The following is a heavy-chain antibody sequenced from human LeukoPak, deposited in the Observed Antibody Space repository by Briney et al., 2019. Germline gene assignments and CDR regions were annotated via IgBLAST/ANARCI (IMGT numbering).Heavy chain of an antibody. Sequence: GGSLRLSCAASGFAFSSYWMTWVRQAPRKGLEWVASINQDGSEKYYVDSAKGRFTISRDNTKNLVYLQINSLRAEDTAVHYCAREGGSSGWYDAFHIWGQGTMVTVSS. V-gene: IGHV3-7*01. CDR2: INQDGSEK. CDR1: GFAFSSYW. D-gene: IGHD6-19*01. J-gene: IGHJ3*02. CDR3: AREGGSSGWYDAFHI.